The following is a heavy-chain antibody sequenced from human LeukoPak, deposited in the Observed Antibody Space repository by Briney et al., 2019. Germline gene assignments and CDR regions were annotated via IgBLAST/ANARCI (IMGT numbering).Heavy chain of an antibody. Sequence: GGSLRLSCAASGFTFSSYAMHWVRQAPGKGRKWVAVISYDGSNKYYADSVKGRFTISRDNSKNTLYLQMNSLRAEDTAVYYCARDWRYYYDSSGYYSPDYWGQGTLVTVSS. D-gene: IGHD3-22*01. J-gene: IGHJ4*02. CDR1: GFTFSSYA. CDR2: ISYDGSNK. CDR3: ARDWRYYYDSSGYYSPDY. V-gene: IGHV3-30*04.